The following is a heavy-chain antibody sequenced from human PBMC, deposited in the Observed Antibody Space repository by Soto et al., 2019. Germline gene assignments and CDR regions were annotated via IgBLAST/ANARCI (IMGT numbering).Heavy chain of an antibody. D-gene: IGHD2-21*02. CDR3: ARGVTFSAVDN. Sequence: ASVKVSCKASGYAFTSSGTTTVREAPAQGLEWMGWISAHNGNTDYAQKLQGRVIVTRDTSTSTAYMELRSLIADDTAVYYCARGVTFSAVDNWGQGVPVTVSS. V-gene: IGHV1-18*01. CDR1: GYAFTSSG. CDR2: ISAHNGNT. J-gene: IGHJ4*02.